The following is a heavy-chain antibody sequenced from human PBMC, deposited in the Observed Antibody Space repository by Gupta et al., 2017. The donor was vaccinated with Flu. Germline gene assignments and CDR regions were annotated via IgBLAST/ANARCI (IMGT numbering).Heavy chain of an antibody. CDR2: IRSKDYGGTT. V-gene: IGHV3-49*04. CDR3: TSPPGRCVEWLWPDY. D-gene: IGHD3-3*01. CDR1: GFTFGDYA. J-gene: IGHJ4*02. Sequence: EVQLVESGGGLVQPGRSLRLSCTASGFTFGDYALSWVRQAPGKGLEWVGFIRSKDYGGTTEYAASGKGRFTISRDDSKSSAYMQMKRLKTEDTAVYYCTSPPGRCVEWLWPDYGGQGTLVTVSS.